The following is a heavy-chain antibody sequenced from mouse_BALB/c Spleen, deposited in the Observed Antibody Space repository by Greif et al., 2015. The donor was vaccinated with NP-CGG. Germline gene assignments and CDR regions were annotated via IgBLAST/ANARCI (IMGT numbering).Heavy chain of an antibody. D-gene: IGHD3-3*01. V-gene: IGHV5-6-4*01. CDR1: GFTFSSYT. Sequence: EVKLVESGGGLVKPGGSLKLSCAASGFTFSSYTMSWVRQTPEKRLEWVATISSGGSYTYYPDSVKGRFTISRDNAKNTLYLQMSSLKSEDTAMYYCTREARGFDYWGQGTTLTVSS. J-gene: IGHJ2*01. CDR2: ISSGGSYT. CDR3: TREARGFDY.